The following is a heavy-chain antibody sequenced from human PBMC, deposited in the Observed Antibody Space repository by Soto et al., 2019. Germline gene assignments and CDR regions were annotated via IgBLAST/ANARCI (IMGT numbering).Heavy chain of an antibody. V-gene: IGHV3-23*01. D-gene: IGHD2-21*02. CDR2: ISGSGGST. Sequence: GGSLRLSCAASGFTFSSYAMSWVRQAPGKGLEWVSAISGSGGSTYYADSVKGRFTISRDNSKNTLYLQMNSLRAEDTAVYYCAKDLSEPYCGGDCYSRVGYYFDYWGQGTLVTVSS. J-gene: IGHJ4*02. CDR1: GFTFSSYA. CDR3: AKDLSEPYCGGDCYSRVGYYFDY.